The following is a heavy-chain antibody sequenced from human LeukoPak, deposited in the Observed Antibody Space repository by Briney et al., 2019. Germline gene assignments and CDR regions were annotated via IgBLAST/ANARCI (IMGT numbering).Heavy chain of an antibody. J-gene: IGHJ4*02. Sequence: ASVKVSCKASGYTFTSYAMRWVRQASGQRLEWMGWINAGNGNTKYSQGFQGRVTITRDTSASTACMELSSLRSEDMAVYYCARDPGYNALDYWGQGTLVTVSS. D-gene: IGHD5-24*01. CDR3: ARDPGYNALDY. CDR1: GYTFTSYA. CDR2: INAGNGNT. V-gene: IGHV1-3*03.